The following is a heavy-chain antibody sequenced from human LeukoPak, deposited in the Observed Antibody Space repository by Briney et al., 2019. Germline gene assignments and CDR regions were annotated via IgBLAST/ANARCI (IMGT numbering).Heavy chain of an antibody. Sequence: SETLSLTCAVSGDSISSYYWNWIRQPPGKGLEWIGYIYYSGSTNYNPSLKSRVTISVDTSKNQFSLKLSSVTAADTAVYYCARYTTRYGSGTENYYYYMDVWGKGTTVTISS. CDR2: IYYSGST. CDR3: ARYTTRYGSGTENYYYYMDV. J-gene: IGHJ6*03. V-gene: IGHV4-59*08. D-gene: IGHD3-10*01. CDR1: GDSISSYY.